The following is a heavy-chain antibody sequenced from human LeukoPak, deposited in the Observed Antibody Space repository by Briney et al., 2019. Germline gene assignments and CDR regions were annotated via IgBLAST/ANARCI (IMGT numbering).Heavy chain of an antibody. Sequence: SETLSLTCTVSGGSIGSYYFSWIRQPPGKGLEWIGYIYYSGSTNYNPSLKSRVSMSVDTSKRQFYLNVYSVTAADTAVYYCARGSSTEAGSWPNWGQGTLVTVSS. CDR1: GGSIGSYY. J-gene: IGHJ4*02. D-gene: IGHD6-13*01. V-gene: IGHV4-59*01. CDR2: IYYSGST. CDR3: ARGSSTEAGSWPN.